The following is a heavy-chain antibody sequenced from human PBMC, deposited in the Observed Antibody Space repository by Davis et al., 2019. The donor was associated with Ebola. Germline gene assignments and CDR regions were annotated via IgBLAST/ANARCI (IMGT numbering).Heavy chain of an antibody. J-gene: IGHJ4*02. D-gene: IGHD1-26*01. CDR1: GYMFTNYG. CDR2: ISGYNGNT. V-gene: IGHV1-18*04. CDR3: ARGEGAPDY. Sequence: AASVKVSCKASGYMFTNYGISWVRQAPGQGLEWMGWISGYNGNTDYAQTVQGRVSMTTDTSTSTAYMELRSLRSDDTAVYWCARGEGAPDYWGQGTLVTVSS.